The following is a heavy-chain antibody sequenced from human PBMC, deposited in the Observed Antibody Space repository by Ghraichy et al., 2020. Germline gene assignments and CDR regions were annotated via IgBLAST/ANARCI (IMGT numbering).Heavy chain of an antibody. CDR1: GYTFTSYG. Sequence: ASVKVSCKASGYTFTSYGISWVRQAPGQGLEWMGWISAYNGNTNYAQKLQGRVTMTTDTSTSTACMELRSLRSDDTAVYYCARDLVDYGDYSGTDYWGQGTLVTVSS. J-gene: IGHJ4*02. D-gene: IGHD4-17*01. CDR2: ISAYNGNT. CDR3: ARDLVDYGDYSGTDY. V-gene: IGHV1-18*04.